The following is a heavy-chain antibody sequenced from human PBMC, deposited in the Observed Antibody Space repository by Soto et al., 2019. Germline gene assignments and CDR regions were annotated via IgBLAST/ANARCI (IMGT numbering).Heavy chain of an antibody. CDR1: GGSISSGDYY. Sequence: SETLSLTCTVSGGSISSGDYYWSWIRQPPGKGLEWIGYIYYSGSTYYNPSLKSRVTISVDTSKNQFSLKLSSVTAADTAVYYCASVYYDFWSGSGSHNWFDPWGQGTLVTVSS. J-gene: IGHJ5*02. V-gene: IGHV4-30-4*01. CDR3: ASVYYDFWSGSGSHNWFDP. D-gene: IGHD3-3*01. CDR2: IYYSGST.